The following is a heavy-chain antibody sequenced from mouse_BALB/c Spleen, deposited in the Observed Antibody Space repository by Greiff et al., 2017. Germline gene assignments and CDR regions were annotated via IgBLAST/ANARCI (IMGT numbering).Heavy chain of an antibody. CDR3: ALHYFDY. CDR2: IYPGDGDT. J-gene: IGHJ2*01. CDR1: GYTFTSYW. V-gene: IGHV1-87*01. Sequence: QVQLQQSGAELARPGASVKLSCKASGYTFTSYWMQWVKQRPGQGLEWIGAIYPGDGDTRYTQKFKGKATLTADKSSSTAYMQLSSLASEDSAVYYCALHYFDYWGQGTTLTVSS.